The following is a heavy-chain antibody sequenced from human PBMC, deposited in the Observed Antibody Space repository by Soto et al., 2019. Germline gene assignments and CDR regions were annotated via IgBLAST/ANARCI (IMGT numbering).Heavy chain of an antibody. V-gene: IGHV1-3*01. J-gene: IGHJ4*02. CDR2: INAGNGNT. CDR3: AREGLNY. CDR1: GYTFTSYA. Sequence: QVPLVQSGAEVKKPGASVKVSFKASGYTFTSYAMHWVRQAPGQRLEWMGWINAGNGNTKYSQKFQGRVTITRDTSASTAYMELSSLRSEDTAVYYCAREGLNYWGQGTLVTVSS.